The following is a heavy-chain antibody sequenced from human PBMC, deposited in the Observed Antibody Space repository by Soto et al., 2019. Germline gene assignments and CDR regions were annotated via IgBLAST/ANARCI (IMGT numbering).Heavy chain of an antibody. CDR1: GFTFSSYA. D-gene: IGHD3-16*01. V-gene: IGHV3-23*01. CDR3: AKVLRGGAMPGPDY. CDR2: ISGSGGST. J-gene: IGHJ4*02. Sequence: EVQLLESGGGLVQPGGSLRLSCAASGFTFSSYAMSWVRQAQGKWLEWVSAISGSGGSTYYADSVKGRFTISRDNSKNTLYLQMNSLRAADTAVYYCAKVLRGGAMPGPDYWGQGTLVTVSS.